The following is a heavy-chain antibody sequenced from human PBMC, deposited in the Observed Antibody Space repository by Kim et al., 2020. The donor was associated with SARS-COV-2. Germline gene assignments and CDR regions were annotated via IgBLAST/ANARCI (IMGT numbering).Heavy chain of an antibody. D-gene: IGHD6-6*01. V-gene: IGHV3-21*01. CDR3: AREMPVWEQLVLGGWR. J-gene: IGHJ4*02. Sequence: SVKGRFTISRDNAKNSLYLQMNSLRAEDTAVYYCAREMPVWEQLVLGGWRWGQGTLVTVSS.